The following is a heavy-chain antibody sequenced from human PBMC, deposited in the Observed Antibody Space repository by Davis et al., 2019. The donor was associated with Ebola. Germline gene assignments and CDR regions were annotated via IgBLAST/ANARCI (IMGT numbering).Heavy chain of an antibody. V-gene: IGHV4-59*01. D-gene: IGHD3-22*01. Sequence: SETLSLTCTVSGGSISSYYWSWIRQPPGKGLEWIGYIYYSGSTNYNPSLKSRVTISVDTSKNQFSLKLSSVTAADTAVYYCARTPGTYYYDSSGYYISPNWFDPWGQGTLATVSS. J-gene: IGHJ5*02. CDR1: GGSISSYY. CDR3: ARTPGTYYYDSSGYYISPNWFDP. CDR2: IYYSGST.